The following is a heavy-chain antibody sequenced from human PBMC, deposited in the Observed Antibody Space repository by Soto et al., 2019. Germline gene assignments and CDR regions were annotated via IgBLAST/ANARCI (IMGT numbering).Heavy chain of an antibody. J-gene: IGHJ4*02. D-gene: IGHD2-8*01. CDR1: EFTFSKHG. CDR2: ISYDGSNK. V-gene: IGHV3-30*18. Sequence: PGGSLRLSCAASEFTFSKHGMHWVRQAPGKGLEWVAVISYDGSNKYYGDSVKDRFTISRDNSKNTLYLHMNSLRPEDTAVYFCAKGPPLLMVYHVLDSWGQGXLVTVPS. CDR3: AKGPPLLMVYHVLDS.